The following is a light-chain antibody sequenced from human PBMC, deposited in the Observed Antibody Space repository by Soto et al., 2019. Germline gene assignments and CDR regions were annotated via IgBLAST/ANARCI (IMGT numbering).Light chain of an antibody. CDR2: GNN. CDR3: QSYDNSLSNWV. CDR1: SSNLGTGYE. J-gene: IGLJ3*02. Sequence: QTVVTQPPSVSGAPGQRVNISCNGRSSNLGTGYEVHWYRQLPGTAPKLLIYGNNNRPSGVPDRFSGSKSGTSASLAITGLQAEDEADYYCQSYDNSLSNWVFGGGTKLTVL. V-gene: IGLV1-40*01.